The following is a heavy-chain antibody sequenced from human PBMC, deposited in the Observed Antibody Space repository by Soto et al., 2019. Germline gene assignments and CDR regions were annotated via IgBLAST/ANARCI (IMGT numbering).Heavy chain of an antibody. J-gene: IGHJ6*02. V-gene: IGHV4-61*01. CDR1: GGSVTTGSYY. CDR2: IYYSGST. Sequence: SETLSLTCTVSGGSVTTGSYYWSWIRQPPGKGLEWIGYIYYSGSTNYNPSLKSRVTISVDTSKNQFSLKLRSVTAADTAVYYCARDLVRGVTNIYYYYYGMDVWGQGTTVTVSS. CDR3: ARDLVRGVTNIYYYYYGMDV. D-gene: IGHD3-10*01.